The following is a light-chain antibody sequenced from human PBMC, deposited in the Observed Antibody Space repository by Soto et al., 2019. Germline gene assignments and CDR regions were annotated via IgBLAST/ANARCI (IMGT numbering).Light chain of an antibody. CDR1: QYISTY. CDR3: QQPYSTVRT. J-gene: IGKJ1*01. Sequence: DIQMTQSPSSLSASVGDRVSITCRASQYISTYLNWYQQKPGKAPKLLIYAASNLQSGVPSRFSGSGSGTELTLTISSLQPADFATYYCQQPYSTVRTFGQGTKVDIK. CDR2: AAS. V-gene: IGKV1-39*01.